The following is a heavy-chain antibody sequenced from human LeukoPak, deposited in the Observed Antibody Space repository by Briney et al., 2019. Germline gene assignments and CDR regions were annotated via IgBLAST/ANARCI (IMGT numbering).Heavy chain of an antibody. CDR3: AIQGDSIAGSVDY. Sequence: GGSLRLSCAASGFTVSSNYMSWVRQAPGKGLEWVSVIYSGGSTYYADSVKGRFTISRDNSKNTLYLQMNSLRAEDTAVYYCAIQGDSIAGSVDYWGQGTLVTVSS. CDR1: GFTVSSNY. D-gene: IGHD6-6*01. J-gene: IGHJ4*02. CDR2: IYSGGST. V-gene: IGHV3-66*01.